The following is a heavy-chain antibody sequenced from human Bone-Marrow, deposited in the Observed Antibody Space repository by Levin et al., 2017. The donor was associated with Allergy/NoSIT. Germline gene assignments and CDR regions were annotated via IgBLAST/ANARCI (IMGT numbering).Heavy chain of an antibody. CDR3: AKALFRIAVAANQDY. Sequence: ASVKVSCAASGFTFSSYAMSWVRQAPGKGLEWVSAISGSGGSTYYADSVKGRFTISRDNSKNTLYLQMNSLRAEDTAVYYCAKALFRIAVAANQDYWGQGTLVTVSS. D-gene: IGHD6-19*01. V-gene: IGHV3-23*01. J-gene: IGHJ4*02. CDR1: GFTFSSYA. CDR2: ISGSGGST.